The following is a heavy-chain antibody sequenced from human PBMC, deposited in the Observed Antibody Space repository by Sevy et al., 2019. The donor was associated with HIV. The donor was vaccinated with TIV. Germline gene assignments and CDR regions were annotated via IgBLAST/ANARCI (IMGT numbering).Heavy chain of an antibody. CDR2: IYYSGST. Sequence: SETLSLTCTVAGGSISSYYWSWIRQPPGKGLEWIGYIYYSGSTNYNPSLKSRVTISVDTSKNQVSLKLNSVTAADTAVYYCAREIVVVPAAMEALHYYYYMDVWGKGTTVTVSS. CDR3: AREIVVVPAAMEALHYYYYMDV. V-gene: IGHV4-59*01. J-gene: IGHJ6*03. D-gene: IGHD2-2*01. CDR1: GGSISSYY.